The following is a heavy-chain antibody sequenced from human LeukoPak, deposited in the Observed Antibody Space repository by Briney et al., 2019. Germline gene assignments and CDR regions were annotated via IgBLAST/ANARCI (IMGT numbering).Heavy chain of an antibody. CDR1: GYTFTGYY. J-gene: IGHJ4*02. Sequence: ASVKVSCKASGYTFTGYYMHWVRQAPGQGLEWMGWINPNSGGTNYAQKFQGRVTMTRDTSISTAYMELSRLRSDDTAVYYCARVSRGYSDYATFDYWGQGTLVTVSS. CDR2: INPNSGGT. CDR3: ARVSRGYSDYATFDY. D-gene: IGHD5-12*01. V-gene: IGHV1-2*02.